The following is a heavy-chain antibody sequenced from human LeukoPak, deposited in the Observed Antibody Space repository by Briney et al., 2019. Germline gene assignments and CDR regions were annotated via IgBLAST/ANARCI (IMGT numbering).Heavy chain of an antibody. V-gene: IGHV1-18*04. J-gene: IGHJ4*02. D-gene: IGHD6-13*01. CDR3: ARGPYSSSWYEVRGPYYDHFDY. CDR2: ISAYNGNT. CDR1: GYTFTSYG. Sequence: ASVKVSCKASGYTFTSYGISWVRQAPGQGLEWMGWISAYNGNTNYAQKLQGRVTMTTDTSTSTAYMELRSLRSDDTAVYYCARGPYSSSWYEVRGPYYDHFDYWGQGTLVTVSS.